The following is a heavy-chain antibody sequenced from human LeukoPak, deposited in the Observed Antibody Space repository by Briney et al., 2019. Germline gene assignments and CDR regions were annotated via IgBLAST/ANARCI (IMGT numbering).Heavy chain of an antibody. D-gene: IGHD2-15*01. CDR3: ARVTFGYCSGGSCYSLDY. J-gene: IGHJ4*02. CDR2: IYHSGST. Sequence: SGTLSLTCAVSGGSISSSNWWSWVRQPPGKGLEWIGEIYHSGSTNYNPSLKSRVTISVDKSKNQFSLKLSSVTAADTAVYYCARVTFGYCSGGSCYSLDYWGQGTLVTVSS. V-gene: IGHV4-4*02. CDR1: GGSISSSNW.